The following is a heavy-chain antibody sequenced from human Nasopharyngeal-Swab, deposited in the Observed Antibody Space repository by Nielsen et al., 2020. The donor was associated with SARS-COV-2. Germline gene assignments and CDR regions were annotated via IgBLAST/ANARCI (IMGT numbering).Heavy chain of an antibody. CDR2: IYYSGST. CDR1: GGSISSYY. D-gene: IGHD3-22*01. V-gene: IGHV4-59*01. Sequence: GSLRLSCTVSGGSISSYYWSWIRQPPGKGLEWIWYIYYSGSTNYNPSLKSRVTISVDTSKNQFSLKLSSVTAADTAVYYCARGLPSYYDSSGYYSDWGQGTLVTVSS. CDR3: ARGLPSYYDSSGYYSD. J-gene: IGHJ4*02.